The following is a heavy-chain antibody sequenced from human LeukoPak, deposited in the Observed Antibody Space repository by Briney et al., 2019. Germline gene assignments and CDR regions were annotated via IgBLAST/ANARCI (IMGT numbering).Heavy chain of an antibody. CDR3: ERHPGGLRLGELSFNWFDP. V-gene: IGHV4-39*01. CDR1: GGSMSSSSYY. CDR2: IYYSGST. Sequence: SETLSLTCTVSGGSMSSSSYYWGWIRQPPGKGLEWIGSIYYSGSTYYNPSLKSRVTISVDTSKNQFSLKLSSVTAADTAVYYRERHPGGLRLGELSFNWFDPWGQGTLVTVSS. J-gene: IGHJ5*02. D-gene: IGHD3-16*02.